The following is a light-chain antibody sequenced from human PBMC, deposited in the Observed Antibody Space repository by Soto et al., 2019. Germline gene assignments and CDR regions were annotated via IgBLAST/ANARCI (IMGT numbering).Light chain of an antibody. V-gene: IGKV3-11*01. CDR3: QQCTNWPWT. CDR1: QNVRSY. CDR2: EAS. J-gene: IGKJ1*01. Sequence: EIVLTQSPATLSLSPGETATLSCRASQNVRSYLVWYQQKPGQPPTLLLSEASTRATGIPARFSGGGSGTDFTLTISSLEPEDSAVYYCQQCTNWPWTFGQGTKVEIK.